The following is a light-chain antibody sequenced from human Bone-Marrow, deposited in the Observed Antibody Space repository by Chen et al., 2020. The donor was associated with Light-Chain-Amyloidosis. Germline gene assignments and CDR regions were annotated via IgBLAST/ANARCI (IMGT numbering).Light chain of an antibody. J-gene: IGLJ3*02. CDR2: EDK. V-gene: IGLV6-57*01. CDR1: SGSIAGNY. CDR3: QSYDTSVRV. Sequence: FILTQPRAVSESPGKTVTISCTRSSGSIAGNYVQWFQQRPGRSPTTVIFEDKLRPPGVPDRFSGSIDTSSNSASLSISGLKPEDEADYYCQSYDTSVRVFGGGTRLTVL.